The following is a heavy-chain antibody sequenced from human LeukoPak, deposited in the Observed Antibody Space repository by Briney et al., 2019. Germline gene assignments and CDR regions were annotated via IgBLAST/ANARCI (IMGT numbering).Heavy chain of an antibody. CDR3: AREDGSGWYGGGH. J-gene: IGHJ4*02. CDR2: IIPILGIA. CDR1: GGTFSSYT. Sequence: SVKDSCKASGGTFSSYTISWVRQAPGQGLEWMGRIIPILGIANYAQKFQGRVTITADKSTSTAYMELSSLRSEDTAVYYCAREDGSGWYGGGHWGQGTLVTVSS. V-gene: IGHV1-69*04. D-gene: IGHD6-19*01.